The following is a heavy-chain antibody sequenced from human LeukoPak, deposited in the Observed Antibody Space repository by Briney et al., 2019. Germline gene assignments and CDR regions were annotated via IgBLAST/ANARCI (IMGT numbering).Heavy chain of an antibody. V-gene: IGHV1-46*01. Sequence: VASVKVSCKASGYTFTSYYMHWVRQAPGQGLGWMGIINPSGGSTSYAQKFQGRVTMTRDMSTSTVYMELSSLRSEDTAVYYCARVGNYYDGSGYYYYWGQGTLVTVSS. CDR3: ARVGNYYDGSGYYYY. D-gene: IGHD3-22*01. CDR2: INPSGGST. J-gene: IGHJ4*02. CDR1: GYTFTSYY.